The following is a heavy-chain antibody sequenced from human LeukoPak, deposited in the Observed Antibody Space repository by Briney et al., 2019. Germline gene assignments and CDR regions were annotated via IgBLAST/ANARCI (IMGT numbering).Heavy chain of an antibody. V-gene: IGHV4-59*01. CDR1: GGSISSYY. J-gene: IGHJ4*02. CDR2: IYYSGST. D-gene: IGHD3-9*01. Sequence: PSETLSLTCTVSGGSISSYYWSWNRQPPGKGLEWIGYIYYSGSTNYNPSLKSRVTISVDTSKNQFSLKLSSVTAADTAVYYCASSYYDILTGYYDKYYFDYWGQGTLVTVSS. CDR3: ASSYYDILTGYYDKYYFDY.